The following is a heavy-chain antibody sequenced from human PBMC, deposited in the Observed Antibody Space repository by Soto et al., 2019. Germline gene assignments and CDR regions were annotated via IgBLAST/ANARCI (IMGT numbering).Heavy chain of an antibody. Sequence: PGESLKISCQGFGYPFSNYWIGWVLQMPGKGLEWMGIIFPGDSVTRYSPSLQGRVTFSVDKSISTAYLQWSSLKASDTAMYYCARRYYSNSGSFFFFDDWGQRTMGTVSS. D-gene: IGHD3-22*01. J-gene: IGHJ4*02. V-gene: IGHV5-51*01. CDR1: GYPFSNYW. CDR2: IFPGDSVT. CDR3: ARRYYSNSGSFFFFDD.